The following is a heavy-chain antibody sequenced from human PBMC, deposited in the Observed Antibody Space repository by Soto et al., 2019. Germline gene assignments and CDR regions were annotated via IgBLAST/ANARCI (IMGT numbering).Heavy chain of an antibody. Sequence: ASETLSLTCTVSGGSISSGDYYWSWIRQPPGKGLEWIGYIYYSGSTYYNPSLKSRVTISVDTSKDQFSLKLSSVTAADTAVYYCARSDYDILTGYSTYYFDYWGQGTLVTVSS. CDR2: IYYSGST. CDR1: GGSISSGDYY. V-gene: IGHV4-30-4*01. J-gene: IGHJ4*02. D-gene: IGHD3-9*01. CDR3: ARSDYDILTGYSTYYFDY.